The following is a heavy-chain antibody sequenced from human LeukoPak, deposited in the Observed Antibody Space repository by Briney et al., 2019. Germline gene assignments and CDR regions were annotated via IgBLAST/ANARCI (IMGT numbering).Heavy chain of an antibody. CDR1: GGSISSYY. Sequence: SETLSLTCTVSGGSISSYYWSWIRQPAGEGLEWIGRIYTSGSTNYNPSLKSRVTMSVDTSKDQFSLKLSSVTAADTAVYYCASETDPYYMDVWGKGTTVTVSS. D-gene: IGHD2-21*02. V-gene: IGHV4-4*07. CDR2: IYTSGST. J-gene: IGHJ6*03. CDR3: ASETDPYYMDV.